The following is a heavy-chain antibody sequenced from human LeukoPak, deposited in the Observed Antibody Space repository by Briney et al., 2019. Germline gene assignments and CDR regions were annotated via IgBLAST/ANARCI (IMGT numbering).Heavy chain of an antibody. J-gene: IGHJ4*02. CDR2: INWKGGST. D-gene: IGHD6-19*01. Sequence: GSLRLSLAASGFTFDDYGMGWVGQAPGKGLAWVSGINWKGGSTGYADSGKGRFTISRDNAKNSLYLQMNSLRAEATALYYCARDLVVAGTGFGYWGQGTLVTVSS. V-gene: IGHV3-20*03. CDR1: GFTFDDYG. CDR3: ARDLVVAGTGFGY.